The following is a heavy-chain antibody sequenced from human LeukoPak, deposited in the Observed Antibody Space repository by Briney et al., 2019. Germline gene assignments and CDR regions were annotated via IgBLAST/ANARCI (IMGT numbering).Heavy chain of an antibody. Sequence: GGSLRLSCAASGFRFDTYVMSWVRQAPGRGLEWVSSISGGGHHTYYADSVKGRLTISRDNSKSSLFLHMSSLTVEDSAVYYCAKGISADGYNFERGADYWGQGTLVTVSS. CDR3: AKGISADGYNFERGADY. CDR2: ISGGGHHT. J-gene: IGHJ4*02. V-gene: IGHV3-23*01. D-gene: IGHD5-18*01. CDR1: GFRFDTYV.